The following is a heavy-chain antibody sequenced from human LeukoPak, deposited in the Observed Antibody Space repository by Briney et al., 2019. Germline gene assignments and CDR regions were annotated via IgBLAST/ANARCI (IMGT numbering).Heavy chain of an antibody. V-gene: IGHV1-8*01. CDR1: GYTFTSYD. CDR3: ARVPYSRGFDAFDI. Sequence: ASVKVSCKASGYTFTSYDINGVRQATGQGLEWMGWMNPNSGNTGYAQKFQGRVTMTRNTSISTAYMELSSLRSEDTAVYYCARVPYSRGFDAFDIWGQGTMVTVSS. CDR2: MNPNSGNT. D-gene: IGHD6-13*01. J-gene: IGHJ3*02.